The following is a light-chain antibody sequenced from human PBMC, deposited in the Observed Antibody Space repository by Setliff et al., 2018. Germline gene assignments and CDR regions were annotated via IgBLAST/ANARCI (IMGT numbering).Light chain of an antibody. CDR3: NAYTSGSTYV. V-gene: IGLV2-14*03. J-gene: IGLJ1*01. CDR1: SSDVGSYDL. CDR2: AVS. Sequence: QSALTQPAFVSGSPGQSITISCSGTSSDVGSYDLVSWYQQHPGKAPKLIIYAVSDRPSGVSNRFSGSKSGNTASLTISGLQTEDEADYYCNAYTSGSTYVFGTGTKVTVL.